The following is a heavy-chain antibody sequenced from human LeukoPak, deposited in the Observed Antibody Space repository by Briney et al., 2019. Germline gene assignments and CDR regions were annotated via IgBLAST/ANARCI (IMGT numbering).Heavy chain of an antibody. V-gene: IGHV4-39*07. Sequence: PSETLSLTCIVSGGSINSNSYYWGWIRQPPGKGLEWIGSIYYSGSTYYNPSLKSRVTISIDTSKNQFSLKVISVTAADTAIYYCARESGSYLWRSWLNPWGQGTLVTVSS. J-gene: IGHJ5*02. CDR2: IYYSGST. CDR3: ARESGSYLWRSWLNP. CDR1: GGSINSNSYY. D-gene: IGHD5-12*01.